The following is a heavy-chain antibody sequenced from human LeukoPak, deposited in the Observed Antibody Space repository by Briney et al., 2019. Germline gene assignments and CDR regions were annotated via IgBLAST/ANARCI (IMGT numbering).Heavy chain of an antibody. V-gene: IGHV3-23*01. D-gene: IGHD6-19*01. CDR3: AKEFRVAGRTEPFDI. J-gene: IGHJ3*02. Sequence: PAGSLRLSCAASGFTLSTSPMTWVRKAPPQGLEWVSAISNSGGSTYYEDSVKGRLAISRDNSKNTLYLQMNSLRAEDTAVYYCAKEFRVAGRTEPFDIWGQGTLVTVSS. CDR2: ISNSGGST. CDR1: GFTLSTSP.